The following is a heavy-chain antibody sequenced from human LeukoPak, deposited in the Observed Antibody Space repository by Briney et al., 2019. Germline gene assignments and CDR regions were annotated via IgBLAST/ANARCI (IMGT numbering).Heavy chain of an antibody. CDR2: INHSGST. CDR1: GGSFSGYY. CDR3: ARGAIYYYDSSGYYPLYYYYYMDV. Sequence: KPSETLSLTCAVYGGSFSGYYWSWIRQPPGKGLEWIGEINHSGSTNYNPSLKSRVTISVDTSKNQFSLKLSTVTAADTAVYYCARGAIYYYDSSGYYPLYYYYYMDVWGKGTTVTVSS. D-gene: IGHD3-22*01. V-gene: IGHV4-34*01. J-gene: IGHJ6*03.